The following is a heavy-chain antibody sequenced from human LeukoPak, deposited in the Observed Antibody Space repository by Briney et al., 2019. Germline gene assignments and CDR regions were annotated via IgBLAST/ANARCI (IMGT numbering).Heavy chain of an antibody. CDR2: IYTSGST. J-gene: IGHJ4*02. D-gene: IGHD6-13*01. V-gene: IGHV4-4*08. CDR3: ATSTGSSNLGY. Sequence: SETLSLTCAVSGDSISSYYWSWIRQPAGKGLEWIGQIYTSGSTNYKPSLKSRVTISVDTSKNLFSLKLRFVTAADMAVYYCATSTGSSNLGYWGQGTLVTVSS. CDR1: GDSISSYY.